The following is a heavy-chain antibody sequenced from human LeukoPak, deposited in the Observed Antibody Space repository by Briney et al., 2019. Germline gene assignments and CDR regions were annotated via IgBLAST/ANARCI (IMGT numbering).Heavy chain of an antibody. J-gene: IGHJ5*02. CDR2: INHSGST. D-gene: IGHD2-15*01. CDR3: ARGGGIVVVVAATSWFDP. V-gene: IGHV4-34*01. CDR1: GGSISNYF. Sequence: PSETLSLTCTVSGGSISNYFWSWIRQPPGKGLEWIGEINHSGSTNYNPSLKSRVTISVDTSKNQFSLKLSSVTAADTAVYYCARGGGIVVVVAATSWFDPWGQGTLVTVSS.